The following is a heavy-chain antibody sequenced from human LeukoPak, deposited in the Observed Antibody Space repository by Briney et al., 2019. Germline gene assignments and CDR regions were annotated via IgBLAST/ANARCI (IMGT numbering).Heavy chain of an antibody. D-gene: IGHD6-13*01. Sequence: GGSLRLSCAASGFTFSSYWMHWVRQAPGKGLVWVSRINSDGSSTSYADSVKGRFTISRDNAKNTLYLQMNSLRAEDTAVYYCAGGSSSWYYFDYWGQGTLVTVSS. CDR3: AGGSSSWYYFDY. V-gene: IGHV3-74*01. CDR1: GFTFSSYW. CDR2: INSDGSST. J-gene: IGHJ4*02.